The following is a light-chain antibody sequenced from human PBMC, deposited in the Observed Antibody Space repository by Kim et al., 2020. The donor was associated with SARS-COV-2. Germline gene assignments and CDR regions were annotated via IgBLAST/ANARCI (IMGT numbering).Light chain of an antibody. Sequence: DIQLTQSPSFLSASVGDRVTITCRASQGISSYLGWYQQKPGKAPKLLIYSASTLQSGVPSRFSRSGSGIEFTHTVSSLQPEDFATYYCQQLNTYPWTFGQGAKVDIK. V-gene: IGKV1-9*01. CDR1: QGISSY. J-gene: IGKJ1*01. CDR2: SAS. CDR3: QQLNTYPWT.